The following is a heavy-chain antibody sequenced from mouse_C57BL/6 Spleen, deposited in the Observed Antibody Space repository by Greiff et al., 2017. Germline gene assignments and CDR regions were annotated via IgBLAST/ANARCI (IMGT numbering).Heavy chain of an antibody. J-gene: IGHJ4*01. CDR1: GYTFTDYE. Sequence: QVQLQQSGAELVRPGASVTLSCKASGYTFTDYEMHWVKQTPVHGLEWIGAIDPETGGTAYNQKFKGKAILTADKSSSTAYMELRSLTSEDSAVYYCTRGVTTEYCAMDYWGQGTSVTVSS. V-gene: IGHV1-15*01. CDR3: TRGVTTEYCAMDY. D-gene: IGHD2-12*01. CDR2: IDPETGGT.